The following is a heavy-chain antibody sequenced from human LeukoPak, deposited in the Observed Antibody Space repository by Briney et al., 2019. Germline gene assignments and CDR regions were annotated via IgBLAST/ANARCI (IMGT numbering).Heavy chain of an antibody. CDR2: ISGSGGST. CDR3: AKGVLGYCSGGSCYPFDY. J-gene: IGHJ4*02. Sequence: GGTLRLSCAASGFTFSSYGMSWVRQAPGKGLEWVSAISGSGGSTYYADSVKGRFTISRDNSKNTLYLQMNSLRAEDTAVYYCAKGVLGYCSGGSCYPFDYWGQGTLVTVSS. CDR1: GFTFSSYG. V-gene: IGHV3-23*01. D-gene: IGHD2-15*01.